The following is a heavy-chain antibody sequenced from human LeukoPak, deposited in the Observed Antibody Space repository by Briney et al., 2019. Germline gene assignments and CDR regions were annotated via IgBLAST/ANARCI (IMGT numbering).Heavy chain of an antibody. J-gene: IGHJ4*02. CDR2: IYYSGST. CDR3: ARHISGSYAHFDY. V-gene: IGHV4-59*08. CDR1: GGSISGYY. Sequence: PSETLSLTCTVSGGSISGYYWSWIRQPPGKGLEWIGYIYYSGSTNYNPSLKSRVTISVDTSENQFSLNLSSVTAADTAVYYCARHISGSYAHFDYWGQGTLVTVSS. D-gene: IGHD1-26*01.